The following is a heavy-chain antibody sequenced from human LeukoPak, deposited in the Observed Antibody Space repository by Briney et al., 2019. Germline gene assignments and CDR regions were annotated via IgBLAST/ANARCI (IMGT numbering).Heavy chain of an antibody. CDR2: INPNSGGT. J-gene: IGHJ1*01. CDR1: GYTFTGYY. Sequence: ASVKVSCKASGYTFTGYYMHWVRQAPGQGLEWMGWINPNSGGTNYAQKFQGRVTMTRDTSISTAYMVLSRLRSDDTAVYYCSRGIYDSSDFEYFQHWGQGTLVTVSS. CDR3: SRGIYDSSDFEYFQH. V-gene: IGHV1-2*02. D-gene: IGHD3-22*01.